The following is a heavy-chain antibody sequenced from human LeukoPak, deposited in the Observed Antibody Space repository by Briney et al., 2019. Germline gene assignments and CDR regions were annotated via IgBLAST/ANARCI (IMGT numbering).Heavy chain of an antibody. D-gene: IGHD3-3*01. CDR3: ARGFGAYYDFWSGYTY. CDR1: GGSFSGYY. Sequence: KSSETLSLTCAVYGGSFSGYYWSWLRQPPGKGLEWIGEINHSGSTNYNPSLKSRVTISVDTSKNQFSLKLSSVTAADTAVYYCARGFGAYYDFWSGYTYWGQGTLVTVSS. CDR2: INHSGST. V-gene: IGHV4-34*01. J-gene: IGHJ4*02.